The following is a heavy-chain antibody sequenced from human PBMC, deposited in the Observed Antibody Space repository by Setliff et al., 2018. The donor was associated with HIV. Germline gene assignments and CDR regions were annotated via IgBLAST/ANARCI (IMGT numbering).Heavy chain of an antibody. V-gene: IGHV7-4-1*02. D-gene: IGHD5-12*01. CDR1: GYTFTNYA. Sequence: GASVKVSCKASGYTFTNYAIHWVRQAPGQRLEWMGWIHTEQGFPMYAQGFTGRFVFSLDPSVNTAYLQINSLTPDDGGVYYCAVDRHAFDIWGQGTVVTVSS. J-gene: IGHJ3*02. CDR3: AVDRHAFDI. CDR2: IHTEQGFP.